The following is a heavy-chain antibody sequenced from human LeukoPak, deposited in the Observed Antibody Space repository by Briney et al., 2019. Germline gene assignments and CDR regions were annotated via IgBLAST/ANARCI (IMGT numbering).Heavy chain of an antibody. D-gene: IGHD1-1*01. Sequence: GGSLRLSCAASGFTFSSYSMNWVRQAPGKGLEWVSSISSSSSYIYYADLVKGRFTISRENPKNSLYLQMNSLRAEDTAVYYCARDSLDGGATDYWDQGTLVTVSS. V-gene: IGHV3-21*01. CDR3: ARDSLDGGATDY. J-gene: IGHJ4*02. CDR1: GFTFSSYS. CDR2: ISSSSSYI.